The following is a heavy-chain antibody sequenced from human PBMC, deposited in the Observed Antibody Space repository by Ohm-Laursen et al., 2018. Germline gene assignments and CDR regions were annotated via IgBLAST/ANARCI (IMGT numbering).Heavy chain of an antibody. Sequence: SQTLSLTCTISGGSIRSYYWSWIRQPDGKGLEWIGRINISGSTNYNPSHKSRVTMSVATSTNQFPLNLSPVTAADTAGYYCAGRGYWGQGTLVTVSS. CDR2: INISGST. CDR3: AGRGY. J-gene: IGHJ4*02. D-gene: IGHD1-26*01. V-gene: IGHV4-4*07. CDR1: GGSIRSYY.